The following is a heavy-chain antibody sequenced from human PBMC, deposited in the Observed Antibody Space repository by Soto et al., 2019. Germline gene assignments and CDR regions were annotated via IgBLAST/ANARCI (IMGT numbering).Heavy chain of an antibody. D-gene: IGHD3-16*02. J-gene: IGHJ3*02. CDR1: GFTFSSYW. Sequence: GGSLRLSCAASGFTFSSYWMSWVRQAPGKGLEWVANIKQDGSEKYYVDSVKGRFTIPRDNAKNSLYLQMNSLRAEDTAVYYCARDGDYDYIWGSYRKEDAFDIWGQGTMVTVSS. V-gene: IGHV3-7*01. CDR3: ARDGDYDYIWGSYRKEDAFDI. CDR2: IKQDGSEK.